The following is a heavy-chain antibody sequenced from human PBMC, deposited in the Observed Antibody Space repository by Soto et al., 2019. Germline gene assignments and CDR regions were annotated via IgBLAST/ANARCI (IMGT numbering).Heavy chain of an antibody. Sequence: QVQLVESGGGVVQPGRSLRLSCAASGFTFSSYGMHWVRQAPGKGLEWVAVISYDGSNKYYADSVKGRFTISRDNSKNTLYLQMNSLRAEDTAVYYCAKDSSGYSAVRDIWGQGTMVTVSS. V-gene: IGHV3-30*18. D-gene: IGHD3-22*01. CDR2: ISYDGSNK. J-gene: IGHJ3*02. CDR1: GFTFSSYG. CDR3: AKDSSGYSAVRDI.